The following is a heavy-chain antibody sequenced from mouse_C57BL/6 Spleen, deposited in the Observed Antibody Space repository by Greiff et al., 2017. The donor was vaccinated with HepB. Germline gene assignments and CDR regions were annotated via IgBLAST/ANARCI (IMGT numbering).Heavy chain of an antibody. CDR3: ARGQLRLAY. Sequence: EVQLQQSGPELVKPGASVKISCKASGYSFTGYYMNWVKQSPEKSLEWIGEINPSTGGTTYNQKFKAKATLTVDKSSSTAYMQLKSLTSEDSAVYYCARGQLRLAYWGQGTLVTVSA. CDR2: INPSTGGT. V-gene: IGHV1-42*01. CDR1: GYSFTGYY. D-gene: IGHD3-2*02. J-gene: IGHJ3*01.